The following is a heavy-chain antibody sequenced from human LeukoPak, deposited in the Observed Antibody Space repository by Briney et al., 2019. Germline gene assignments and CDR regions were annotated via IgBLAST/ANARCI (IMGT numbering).Heavy chain of an antibody. J-gene: IGHJ4*02. Sequence: SETLSLTCTVSGGSISSYYWSWIRQPPGKGLEWIGYIYYSGSTNYNPSLKSRVTISVDTSKNQFSLELSSVTAADTAVYYCARGGDSSSWYYFDYWGQGTLVTVSS. D-gene: IGHD6-13*01. CDR1: GGSISSYY. V-gene: IGHV4-59*01. CDR3: ARGGDSSSWYYFDY. CDR2: IYYSGST.